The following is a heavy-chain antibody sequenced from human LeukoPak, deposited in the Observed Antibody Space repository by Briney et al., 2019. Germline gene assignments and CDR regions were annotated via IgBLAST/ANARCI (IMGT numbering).Heavy chain of an antibody. V-gene: IGHV1-8*03. J-gene: IGHJ4*02. CDR2: MNPNSGNT. CDR3: ARGDLGYCSSTSCYNLDY. Sequence: ASVKVSCKASGYTFTSYDINWVRQATGQGLEWMGWMNPNSGNTGYAQKFQGRVTITRDTSISTAYMELSSLRSDDTAVYYCARGDLGYCSSTSCYNLDYWGQGTLVTVSS. D-gene: IGHD2-2*02. CDR1: GYTFTSYD.